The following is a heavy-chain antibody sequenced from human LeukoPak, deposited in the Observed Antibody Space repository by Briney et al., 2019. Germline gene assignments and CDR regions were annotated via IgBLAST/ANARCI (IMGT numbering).Heavy chain of an antibody. CDR1: GFTFSSYW. CDR3: ARSHYYDSSGYFSYYYGLDV. J-gene: IGHJ6*02. V-gene: IGHV3-74*01. Sequence: GGSLRLSCAASGFTFSSYWMHWVRQAPGKGLVWVSRINSDGSSIRYADSVKGRFTISRDNAKNTLYLQMNSLRVEDTAVYYCARSHYYDSSGYFSYYYGLDVWGQGTTVTVSS. D-gene: IGHD3-22*01. CDR2: INSDGSSI.